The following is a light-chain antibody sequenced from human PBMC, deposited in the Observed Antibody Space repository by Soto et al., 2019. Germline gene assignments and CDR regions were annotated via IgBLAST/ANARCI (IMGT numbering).Light chain of an antibody. CDR2: GAS. Sequence: EIFLTHSPDTLSLSPCERATLTCRASQSVTNYIAWYQQRPGQAPRLLIYGASTRATGIPARFSGSGSGTEFTLTISSLQSEDFAVYYCQQYNNWPPTFGQGTRLEIK. J-gene: IGKJ5*01. CDR1: QSVTNY. CDR3: QQYNNWPPT. V-gene: IGKV3-15*01.